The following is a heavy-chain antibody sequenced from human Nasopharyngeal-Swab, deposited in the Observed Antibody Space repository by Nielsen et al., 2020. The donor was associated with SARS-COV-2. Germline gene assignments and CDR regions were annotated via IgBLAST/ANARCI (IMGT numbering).Heavy chain of an antibody. CDR3: ARGFTGTYYYYYMDV. V-gene: IGHV3-30*14. CDR1: GFTFSSYA. D-gene: IGHD3-9*01. Sequence: GESLKISCAASGFTFSSYAMHWVRQAPGKGLEWVAVISYDGSNKYYADSVKGRFTISRDNSKNTLYLQMNSLRAEDTAVYYCARGFTGTYYYYYMDVWGKGTTVTVSS. J-gene: IGHJ6*03. CDR2: ISYDGSNK.